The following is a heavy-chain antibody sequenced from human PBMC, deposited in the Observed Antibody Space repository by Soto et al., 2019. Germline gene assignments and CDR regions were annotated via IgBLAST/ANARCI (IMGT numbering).Heavy chain of an antibody. J-gene: IGHJ4*02. V-gene: IGHV4-34*01. D-gene: IGHD2-21*02. CDR2: INHSGST. CDR3: ARGRGVSTGDTAMVTKGLIVVVTATTAFDY. Sequence: SETLSLTCAVYGGSFSGYYWSWIRQPPGKGLEWIGEINHSGSTNYNPSLKSRVTISVDTSKNQFSLKLSSVTAADTAVYYCARGRGVSTGDTAMVTKGLIVVVTATTAFDYWGQGTLVTVSS. CDR1: GGSFSGYY.